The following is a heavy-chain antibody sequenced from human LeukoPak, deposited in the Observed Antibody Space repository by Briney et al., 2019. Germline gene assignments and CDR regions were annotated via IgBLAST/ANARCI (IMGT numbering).Heavy chain of an antibody. CDR1: GFPFGDFA. Sequence: GGSLRLSCAASGFPFGDFAMSWVRQAPGKGLEWVSAISGSGGSTYYADSVKGRFTISRDNSKNTLYLQMNSLRAEDTAVYYCAKVGRLQLNGFDYWGQGTLVTVSS. V-gene: IGHV3-23*01. CDR3: AKVGRLQLNGFDY. CDR2: ISGSGGST. J-gene: IGHJ4*02. D-gene: IGHD6-13*01.